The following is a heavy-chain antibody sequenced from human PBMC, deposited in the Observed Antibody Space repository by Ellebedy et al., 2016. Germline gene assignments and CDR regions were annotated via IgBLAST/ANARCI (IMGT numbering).Heavy chain of an antibody. CDR3: ARGPPKGGVDY. V-gene: IGHV3-21*01. CDR1: GFTFSSYS. D-gene: IGHD1-26*01. J-gene: IGHJ4*02. Sequence: GESLKISXAASGFTFSSYSMNWVRQAPGKGLEWVSSISSSSSYIYYADSVKGRFTISRDNAKNSLYLQMNSLRAEDTAVYYCARGPPKGGVDYWGQGTLVTVSS. CDR2: ISSSSSYI.